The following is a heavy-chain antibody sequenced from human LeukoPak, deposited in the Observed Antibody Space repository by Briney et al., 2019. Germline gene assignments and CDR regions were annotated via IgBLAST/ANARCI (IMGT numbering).Heavy chain of an antibody. Sequence: GGSLRLSCAASGFTFSSYSMNWVRQAPGKGLEWVSCVSRSGSTIYYADSVRGRFTIARDNAENSVYLQMSSLRAEDTAVYYCARVGYSDESIDYWGQGTLVTVSS. CDR3: ARVGYSDESIDY. D-gene: IGHD4-17*01. CDR1: GFTFSSYS. V-gene: IGHV3-48*04. CDR2: VSRSGSTI. J-gene: IGHJ4*02.